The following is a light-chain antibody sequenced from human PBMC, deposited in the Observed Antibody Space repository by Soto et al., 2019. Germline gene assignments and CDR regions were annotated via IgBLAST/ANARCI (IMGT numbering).Light chain of an antibody. J-gene: IGLJ2*01. V-gene: IGLV1-44*01. CDR3: ASWDYSLRGPV. CDR1: NYNDRFNT. CDR2: TNY. Sequence: QSVLTQPPSASGTPGQRVTISCSGSNYNDRFNTVNWYQQFPGTAPTLLIHTNYQRPSGVPDRFSGSKSGTSASLAISGVQAEDEADYYCASWDYSLRGPVFGGGTKLTVL.